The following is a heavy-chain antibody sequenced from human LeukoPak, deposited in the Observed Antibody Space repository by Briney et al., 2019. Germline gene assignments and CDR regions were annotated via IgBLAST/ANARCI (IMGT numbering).Heavy chain of an antibody. D-gene: IGHD3-10*01. J-gene: IGHJ4*02. CDR2: IRSDGADI. CDR1: GFIFSDYW. CDR3: VRNMVRGIVYFDS. Sequence: GGSLRLSCAASGFIFSDYWMHWVRQTPGKGLVWVSRIRSDGADIQYADSVRGRFTISRDNAKSTLYLQMNSLRTEDTAVYFCVRNMVRGIVYFDSWGQGTLVTVSS. V-gene: IGHV3-74*03.